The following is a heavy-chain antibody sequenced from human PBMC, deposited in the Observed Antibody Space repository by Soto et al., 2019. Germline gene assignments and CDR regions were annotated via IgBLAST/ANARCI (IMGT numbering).Heavy chain of an antibody. Sequence: PXATLSLTFSVSGDSISKTTAYWGWIRQPPGKGLEWIGTIYHSGSTYYNPSLMSRVTLSVDKSKNQFSLKLNSVTAADTAVYYCARRVGYCSGTSCNGWFDPWGQGTLVTVSS. V-gene: IGHV4-39*01. CDR3: ARRVGYCSGTSCNGWFDP. CDR2: IYHSGST. J-gene: IGHJ5*02. CDR1: GDSISKTTAY. D-gene: IGHD2-2*01.